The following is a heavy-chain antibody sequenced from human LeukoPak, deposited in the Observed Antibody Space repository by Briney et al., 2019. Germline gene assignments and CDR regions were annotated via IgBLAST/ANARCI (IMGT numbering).Heavy chain of an antibody. J-gene: IGHJ3*02. CDR1: GGSISSSSYY. CDR2: IYYSGST. V-gene: IGHV4-39*01. D-gene: IGHD6-19*01. Sequence: PSETLSVTCTVSGGSISSSSYYWGWIRQPPGQGLEWIGSIYYSGSTYYNPSLKIRITISVDTSKLQFSLKLSSVTAADTAVYYCARPSDLAGRDSFDIWGQGTMVTVSS. CDR3: ARPSDLAGRDSFDI.